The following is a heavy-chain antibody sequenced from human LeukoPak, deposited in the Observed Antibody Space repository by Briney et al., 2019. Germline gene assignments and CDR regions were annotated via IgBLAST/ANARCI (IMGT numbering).Heavy chain of an antibody. CDR1: GYTFTSYD. CDR2: MNPNSGNT. D-gene: IGHD3-22*01. V-gene: IGHV1-8*01. Sequence: ASVKVSCKASGYTFTSYDINWVRQATGQGLEWMGWMNPNSGNTGYAQKFQGRVTMTRNTSISTAYMELSSLRSEDTAVYYCARRNYNDSSGYYYDAFDIWGQGTMVTVSS. J-gene: IGHJ3*02. CDR3: ARRNYNDSSGYYYDAFDI.